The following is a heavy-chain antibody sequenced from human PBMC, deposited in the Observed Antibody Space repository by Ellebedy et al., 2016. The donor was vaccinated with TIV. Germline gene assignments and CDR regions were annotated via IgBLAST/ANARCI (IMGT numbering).Heavy chain of an antibody. CDR1: GFTFSSYA. CDR2: ISASGGHT. V-gene: IGHV3-23*01. J-gene: IGHJ6*02. Sequence: GESLKISCAASGFTFSSYAMSWVRQAPGKGLEWVSGISASGGHTHYADSVKGRFTISRDTSKNTLNLQMNSLRAEDTAVYFCVKGAYPVPTVMAVWGQGTMVTVSS. CDR3: VKGAYPVPTVMAV. D-gene: IGHD4-17*01.